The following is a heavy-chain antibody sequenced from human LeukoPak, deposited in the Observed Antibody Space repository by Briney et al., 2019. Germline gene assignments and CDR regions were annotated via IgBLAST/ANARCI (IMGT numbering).Heavy chain of an antibody. V-gene: IGHV3-30*02. CDR3: AKVSGYSYGYRGYYFDY. CDR2: IRYDGSNK. J-gene: IGHJ4*02. D-gene: IGHD5-18*01. CDR1: GFTFSSYG. Sequence: PGGSLRLSCAASGFTFSSYGMHWVRQAPGKGLEWVAFIRYDGSNKYYADSVKGRFTISRDNSKSTLYLQMNSLRAEDTAVYYCAKVSGYSYGYRGYYFDYWGQGTLVTVSS.